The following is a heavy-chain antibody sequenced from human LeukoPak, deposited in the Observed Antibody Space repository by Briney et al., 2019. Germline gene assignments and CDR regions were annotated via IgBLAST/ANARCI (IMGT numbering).Heavy chain of an antibody. CDR2: VSHSGSI. CDR3: WAIVTTVKLDF. D-gene: IGHD5-12*01. J-gene: IGHJ4*02. V-gene: IGHV4-39*01. Sequence: SETLSLTCTVSGGSISSSSYSWGWIRQPPGKGLEWIGSVSHSGSINYDPSLKNRVTISVDTSKNQFSLKLSSVTAADTAVYYCWAIVTTVKLDFWGQGTLVTVSS. CDR1: GGSISSSSYS.